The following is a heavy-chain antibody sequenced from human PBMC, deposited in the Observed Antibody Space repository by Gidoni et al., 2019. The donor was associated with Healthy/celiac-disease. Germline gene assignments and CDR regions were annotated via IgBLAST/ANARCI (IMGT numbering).Heavy chain of an antibody. CDR3: AIPLGGYYGMDV. V-gene: IGHV3-23*01. Sequence: EVQLLESGGGLVQPGGSLRLSWAASGFTFSSYAMSWVRQAPGKGLEWVSAISGSGGSTYYADSVKGRFTISRDNSKNTLYLQMNSLRAEDTAVYYCAIPLGGYYGMDVWGQGTTVTVSS. J-gene: IGHJ6*02. CDR2: ISGSGGST. D-gene: IGHD3-16*01. CDR1: GFTFSSYA.